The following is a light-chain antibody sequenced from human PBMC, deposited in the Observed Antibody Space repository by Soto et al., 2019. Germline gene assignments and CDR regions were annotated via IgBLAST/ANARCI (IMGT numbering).Light chain of an antibody. J-gene: IGLJ2*01. V-gene: IGLV1-51*01. CDR2: DNN. Sequence: QSVLTQPPSVSAAPGQKVTISCSGSSSNIGNNYVSWYQQLPGTAPKLLIYDNNKRPSGIPDRFSGSKSATSATLGITGLKTGDEADYYCGTWDSSLAVVFGGGTKLTVL. CDR1: SSNIGNNY. CDR3: GTWDSSLAVV.